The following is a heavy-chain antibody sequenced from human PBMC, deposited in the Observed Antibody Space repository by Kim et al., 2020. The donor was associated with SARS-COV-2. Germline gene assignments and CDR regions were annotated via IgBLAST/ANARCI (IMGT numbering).Heavy chain of an antibody. CDR1: GFTFSSYG. V-gene: IGHV3-30*18. CDR2: ISYDGSNK. CDR3: AKAGSVTATLDY. J-gene: IGHJ4*02. D-gene: IGHD2-21*02. Sequence: GGSLRLSCAASGFTFSSYGMHWVRQAPGKGLEWVAVISYDGSNKYYADSVKGRFTISRDNSKNTLYLQMNSLRAEDTAVYYCAKAGSVTATLDYWDQGPLLPVSS.